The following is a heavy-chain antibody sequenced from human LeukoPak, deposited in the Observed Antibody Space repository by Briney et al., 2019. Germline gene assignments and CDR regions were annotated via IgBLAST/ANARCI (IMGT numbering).Heavy chain of an antibody. Sequence: GGSLRLSCAASGFTFSSYWMSWVRQAPGKGLEWVANIKQDGSEKYYVDSVKGRFTISRDNAKNSLYLQMNSLRAEDTAVYYCARTFLRPYGAIDYWGQGTLVTVSS. CDR1: GFTFSSYW. D-gene: IGHD3-3*01. CDR3: ARTFLRPYGAIDY. J-gene: IGHJ4*02. V-gene: IGHV3-7*01. CDR2: IKQDGSEK.